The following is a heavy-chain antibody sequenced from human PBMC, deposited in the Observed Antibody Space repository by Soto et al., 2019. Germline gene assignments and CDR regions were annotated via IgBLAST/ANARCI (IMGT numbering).Heavy chain of an antibody. CDR1: GGAFSGYY. V-gene: IGHV4-34*01. CDR2: IKHSGST. Sequence: QVQLQQWGAGLLKPSETLSLTCAVYGGAFSGYYWSWIRQPPGKGLEWIGEIKHSGSTNYNPSLNSRVTISVDTSKNQFSVELSSVTAADTVVYYCARGRITIVRGGRFDYWGQGTLVTVSS. D-gene: IGHD3-10*01. J-gene: IGHJ4*02. CDR3: ARGRITIVRGGRFDY.